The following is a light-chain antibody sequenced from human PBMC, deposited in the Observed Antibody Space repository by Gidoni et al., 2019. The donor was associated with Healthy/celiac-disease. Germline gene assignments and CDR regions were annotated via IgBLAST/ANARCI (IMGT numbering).Light chain of an antibody. Sequence: QYALTQPTSASGSPGQSVPPSCTGTSSDVGGYNYVSWYQHHPGKAPKLMIYEVSKRPSGVPYRFSGSKSGNTASLTVSGLQAEDEADYYCSSYAGSNNLVFGGGTKLPVL. CDR1: SSDVGGYNY. CDR2: EVS. J-gene: IGLJ2*01. CDR3: SSYAGSNNLV. V-gene: IGLV2-8*01.